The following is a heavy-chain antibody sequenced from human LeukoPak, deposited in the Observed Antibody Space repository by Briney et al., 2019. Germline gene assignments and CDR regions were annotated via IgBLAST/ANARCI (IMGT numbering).Heavy chain of an antibody. J-gene: IGHJ4*02. CDR3: ARGAARMVEMGTIISFEY. CDR1: GGTFSSYV. V-gene: IGHV1-69*06. D-gene: IGHD5-24*01. Sequence: SVKVSCKASGGTFSSYVISWVRQAPGQGLQWMGGIIPMFGAVNYAQKFQGRVTITADKSTGTAYMELSSLRSEDTAVYYCARGAARMVEMGTIISFEYWGQGTLVTVSS. CDR2: IIPMFGAV.